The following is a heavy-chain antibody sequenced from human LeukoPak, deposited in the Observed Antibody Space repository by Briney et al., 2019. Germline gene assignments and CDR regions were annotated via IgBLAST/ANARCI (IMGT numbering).Heavy chain of an antibody. D-gene: IGHD6-19*01. CDR1: GGSVSSISYY. CDR3: ATRTIAVAGFDY. Sequence: SETLSLTCTVSGGSVSSISYYWGWIRQPPGKGLEWIGSIYYSGSTYYNPSLKSRVTISVDTSKNQFSLKLSSVTAADTAVYYCATRTIAVAGFDYWGQGTLVTVSS. CDR2: IYYSGST. V-gene: IGHV4-39*01. J-gene: IGHJ4*02.